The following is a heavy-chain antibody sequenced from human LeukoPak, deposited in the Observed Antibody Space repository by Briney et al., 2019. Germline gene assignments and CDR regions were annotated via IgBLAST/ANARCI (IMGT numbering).Heavy chain of an antibody. CDR2: ISGSGGST. CDR1: GFTFSSYA. Sequence: HSGGSLRLSCAASGFTFSSYAMSWVRQAPGKGLERVSAISGSGGSTYYTDSVKGRFTISRDNSKDTLYLQMNSLRAEDTAVYYCARGRSVGATRSFDYWGQGTLVTVSS. J-gene: IGHJ4*02. V-gene: IGHV3-23*01. CDR3: ARGRSVGATRSFDY. D-gene: IGHD1-26*01.